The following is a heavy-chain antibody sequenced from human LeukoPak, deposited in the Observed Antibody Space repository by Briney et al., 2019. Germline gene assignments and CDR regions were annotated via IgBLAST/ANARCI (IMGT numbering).Heavy chain of an antibody. CDR2: TYYRSKWFN. J-gene: IGHJ6*04. V-gene: IGHV6-1*01. Sequence: SQTLSLTCAISGDSLSSNSATWNWIRQSPSRGLEWLGRTYYRSKWFNGYAVSMKSRITIDPDTSKSQFSLQLNSVTPEDTAVYYCVRGWGRFVDVWGKGTTVTVSS. CDR3: VRGWGRFVDV. D-gene: IGHD3-3*01. CDR1: GDSLSSNSAT.